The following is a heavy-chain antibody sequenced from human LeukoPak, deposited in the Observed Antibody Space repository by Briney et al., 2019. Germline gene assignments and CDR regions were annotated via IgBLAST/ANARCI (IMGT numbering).Heavy chain of an antibody. D-gene: IGHD7-27*01. CDR1: EFIFTNYA. CDR2: ISASGDST. J-gene: IGHJ4*02. CDR3: ASVGTPGY. V-gene: IGHV3-23*01. Sequence: GGSLRLSCAASEFIFTNYAMTWVRQAPGKGLEWVSSISASGDSTHYADSVKGRFIISRDNSKNTLSVQMNSLRAEDTAVYYCASVGTPGYWGQGTLVTVSS.